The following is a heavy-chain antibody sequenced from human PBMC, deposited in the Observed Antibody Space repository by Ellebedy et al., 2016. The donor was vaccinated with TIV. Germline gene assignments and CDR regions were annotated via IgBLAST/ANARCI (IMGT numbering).Heavy chain of an antibody. V-gene: IGHV1-46*01. CDR2: INPSGGST. CDR3: ARDKDYSSSWTPIDY. J-gene: IGHJ4*02. Sequence: ASVKVSCKASGYTFTSYYMHWVRQAPGQGLEWMGIINPSGGSTSYAQKFQGRVTMTRDTSISTAYMELSRLRSDDTAVYYCARDKDYSSSWTPIDYWGQGTLVTVSS. CDR1: GYTFTSYY. D-gene: IGHD6-13*01.